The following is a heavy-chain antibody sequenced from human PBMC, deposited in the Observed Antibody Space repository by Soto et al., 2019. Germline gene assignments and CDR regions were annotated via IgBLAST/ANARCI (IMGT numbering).Heavy chain of an antibody. CDR3: ISNGFYCMDV. J-gene: IGHJ6*03. V-gene: IGHV4-4*02. CDR2: IDHSGST. D-gene: IGHD2-8*01. CDR1: YDSITSNW. Sequence: QVQLQESGPGLVKPSGTLSLTCAVSYDSITSNWWSWVRQSPGKGLEWIGQIDHSGSTNYNPSLKSRVTISRDTSKNQFSLILSSVTAADTAVYYCISNGFYCMDVWGKGITVIVSS.